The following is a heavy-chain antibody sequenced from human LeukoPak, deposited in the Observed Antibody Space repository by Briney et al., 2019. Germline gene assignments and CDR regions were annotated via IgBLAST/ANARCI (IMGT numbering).Heavy chain of an antibody. D-gene: IGHD1-26*01. Sequence: GASVKVSCEASGGTFSSYAISWVRQAPGQGLEWMGGIIPIFGTANYAQKFQGRVTITTDESTSTAYMELSSLRSEDTAVYYCARVRIVGATHEYYFDYWGQGTLVTVSS. CDR1: GGTFSSYA. CDR3: ARVRIVGATHEYYFDY. V-gene: IGHV1-69*05. J-gene: IGHJ4*02. CDR2: IIPIFGTA.